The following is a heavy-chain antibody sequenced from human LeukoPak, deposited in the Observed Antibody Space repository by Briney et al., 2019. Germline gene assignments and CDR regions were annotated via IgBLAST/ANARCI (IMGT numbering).Heavy chain of an antibody. J-gene: IGHJ4*02. CDR1: GFTVSTNY. V-gene: IGHV3-53*01. D-gene: IGHD4-23*01. Sequence: GGSLRLSCAASGFTVSTNYMSWVRQAPGKGLEWVSVLYRDDTTYYADSVKGRFTISRDNAKNTLYLQMSSLRAEDTAVYYCARGRYGGIGYWGQGTLVTVSS. CDR2: LYRDDTT. CDR3: ARGRYGGIGY.